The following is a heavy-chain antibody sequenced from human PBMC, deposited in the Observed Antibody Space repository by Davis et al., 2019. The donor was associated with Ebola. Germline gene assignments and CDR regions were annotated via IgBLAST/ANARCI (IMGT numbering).Heavy chain of an antibody. D-gene: IGHD3-16*01. J-gene: IGHJ4*02. CDR1: GGTFPSFA. CDR2: IIPMFRSP. Sequence: SVKVSCKTSGGTFPSFAIGWVRQAPGQGLEWMGGIIPMFRSPNYAQRFQGRVTITADESTRTVYMELSSLRSEDTAVYYCAGGPTDPSGGWGQGTLVTVSS. V-gene: IGHV1-69*13. CDR3: AGGPTDPSGG.